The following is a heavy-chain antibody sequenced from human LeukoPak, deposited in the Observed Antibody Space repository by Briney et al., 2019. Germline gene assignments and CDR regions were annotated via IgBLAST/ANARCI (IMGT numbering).Heavy chain of an antibody. CDR2: ISGSGDTT. V-gene: IGHV3-23*01. D-gene: IGHD2-2*02. CDR3: ARGPAAIYYMDV. J-gene: IGHJ6*03. CDR1: GFTSSSYA. Sequence: GGSLRLSCAASGFTSSSYAMSWVRQTPGKGLEWVSAISGSGDTTYYADSVKGRFTISRDNSKNTLYLQMNSLRAEDTAVYYCARGPAAIYYMDVWGKGTTVTVSS.